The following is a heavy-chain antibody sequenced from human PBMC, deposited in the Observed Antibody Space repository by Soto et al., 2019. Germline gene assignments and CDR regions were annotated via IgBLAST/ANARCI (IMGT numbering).Heavy chain of an antibody. Sequence: QVQLVESGGGVVQPGRSLRLSCAPSGFTFSSYGMHWARQAPGKGLEWVAVIWYDGSNKVYADSVKGRFTISRDNSKNTLELQMNGLRAGDTAVYYCARDLSGDYGALDTWGQGAMVTVSS. CDR3: ARDLSGDYGALDT. CDR1: GFTFSSYG. V-gene: IGHV3-33*01. J-gene: IGHJ3*02. D-gene: IGHD4-17*01. CDR2: IWYDGSNK.